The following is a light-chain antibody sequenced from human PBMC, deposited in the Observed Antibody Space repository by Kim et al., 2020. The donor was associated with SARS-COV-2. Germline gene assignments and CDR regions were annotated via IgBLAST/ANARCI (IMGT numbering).Light chain of an antibody. CDR1: QSISSY. V-gene: IGKV1-39*01. J-gene: IGKJ5*01. CDR3: QQSYSTPIT. CDR2: AAS. Sequence: ASGGDRVTNTCRASQSISSYLNWYQQKPGKAPKFLIYAASSLQSGVPARFSGSGSGTDFTLTISSLQPEDFATYYCQQSYSTPITFGQGTRLEIK.